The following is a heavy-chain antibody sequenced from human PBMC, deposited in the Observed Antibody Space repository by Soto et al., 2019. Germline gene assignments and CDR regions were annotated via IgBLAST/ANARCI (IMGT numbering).Heavy chain of an antibody. J-gene: IGHJ4*02. CDR2: FDPEDGET. CDR1: GYTLTEIS. D-gene: IGHD3-22*01. CDR3: ATVHHATGNYYDSSGYYYFDY. V-gene: IGHV1-24*01. Sequence: ASVKVSCKVSGYTLTEISMHWVRQAPGKGLEWMGGFDPEDGETIYAQKFQGRVTMTEDTSTDTAYMELSSLRSEDTAVYYCATVHHATGNYYDSSGYYYFDYWGQGTLVTVSS.